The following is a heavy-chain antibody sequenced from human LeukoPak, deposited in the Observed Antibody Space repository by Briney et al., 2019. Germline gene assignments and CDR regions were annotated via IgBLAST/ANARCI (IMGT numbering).Heavy chain of an antibody. Sequence: GGSLRLSCAASGFTLSNYAMGWVRQAPGKGLEWVSSISGSGGSTYYADSVKGRFTISRDNSKNTLYLQMNSLRAEDTAVYYCAKKTPGGSGRVSYYYMDAWGKGTTVTVSS. J-gene: IGHJ6*03. CDR3: AKKTPGGSGRVSYYYMDA. V-gene: IGHV3-23*01. CDR1: GFTLSNYA. D-gene: IGHD6-19*01. CDR2: ISGSGGST.